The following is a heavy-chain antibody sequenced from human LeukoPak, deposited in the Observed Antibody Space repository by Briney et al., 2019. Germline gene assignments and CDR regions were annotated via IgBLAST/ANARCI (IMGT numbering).Heavy chain of an antibody. Sequence: GETLKISCKGSGFNFTAYWIAWVRQMPGKGLEWMGISHPINSDTKYSPSFQGQVTISADKSSSTAYLQWNSLKASDTAMYYCARHQYYYDSSGNYGWFDSWGQGTLVTVSS. CDR2: SHPINSDT. V-gene: IGHV5-51*01. CDR3: ARHQYYYDSSGNYGWFDS. D-gene: IGHD3-22*01. J-gene: IGHJ5*01. CDR1: GFNFTAYW.